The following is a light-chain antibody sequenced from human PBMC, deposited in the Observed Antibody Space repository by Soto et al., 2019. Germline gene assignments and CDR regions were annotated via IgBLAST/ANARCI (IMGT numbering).Light chain of an antibody. Sequence: PGERVTLSCRASQRVSSRYLTWYPQKPCQAPRLLIYGASTRATSIPARFTGSGSGTDITLTISSLQPEDFAGYYCQHDYNPRTTFGQGTRLEIK. CDR1: QRVSSRY. V-gene: IGKV3D-7*01. CDR2: GAS. J-gene: IGKJ5*01. CDR3: QHDYNPRTT.